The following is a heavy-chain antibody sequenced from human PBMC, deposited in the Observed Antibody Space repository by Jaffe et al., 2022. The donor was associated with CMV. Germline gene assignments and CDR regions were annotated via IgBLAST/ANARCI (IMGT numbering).Heavy chain of an antibody. J-gene: IGHJ6*02. V-gene: IGHV1-2*02. D-gene: IGHD2-15*01. CDR1: GYTFTGYF. CDR2: INPNTGGT. CDR3: AGYCSGGSCHQDYYYYGMDV. Sequence: QVQLVQSGAEVKKPGASVKVSCKASGYTFTGYFMHWVRQAPGQGLEWMGWINPNTGGTNYAQKFQGRVTMTRDTSISTAYMELSSLRYDDTAVYYCAGYCSGGSCHQDYYYYGMDVWGQGTTVTVSS.